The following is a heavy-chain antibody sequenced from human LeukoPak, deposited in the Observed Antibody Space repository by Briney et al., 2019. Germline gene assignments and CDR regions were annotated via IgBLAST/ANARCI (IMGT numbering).Heavy chain of an antibody. J-gene: IGHJ4*02. V-gene: IGHV3-23*01. Sequence: GGSLRLSCAASGFTFSSYAITWVRQAPGKGLEWVSAISGSGSYTDYADSVKGRFTISKDLSKNTLYMRMSSLRAEDTAVYFCAKRRYDSSGHFDSWGQGTLVTVSS. CDR3: AKRRYDSSGHFDS. D-gene: IGHD3-22*01. CDR1: GFTFSSYA. CDR2: ISGSGSYT.